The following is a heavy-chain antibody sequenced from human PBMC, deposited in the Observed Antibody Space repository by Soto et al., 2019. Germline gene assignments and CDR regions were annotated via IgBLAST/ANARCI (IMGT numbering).Heavy chain of an antibody. J-gene: IGHJ4*02. CDR2: ISYDGSNE. CDR1: GFTFIGYA. D-gene: IGHD6-19*01. V-gene: IGHV3-30-3*01. Sequence: GGSLSLSCAASGFTFIGYALHWVRQARCKGLEWVAVISYDGSNEYYADSVKGRFTISRDNSKNTLYLQMNSLRAEDTAVYYCARVGSGWYGSYFDYWGQGTLVTVSS. CDR3: ARVGSGWYGSYFDY.